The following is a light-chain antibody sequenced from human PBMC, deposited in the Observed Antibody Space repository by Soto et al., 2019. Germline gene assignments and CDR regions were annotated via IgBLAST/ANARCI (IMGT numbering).Light chain of an antibody. CDR1: SSYVGAYNY. J-gene: IGLJ2*01. CDR3: SSYAGDTVI. CDR2: EVS. V-gene: IGLV2-8*01. Sequence: QSALTQPPSASGSPGQSVTISCTGTSSYVGAYNYVSWYLQHPGKAPRLMIYEVSKRPSGVPDRFSGSKSGNTASLTVSGLQAEDEADYYCSSYAGDTVIFGGGTKVTVL.